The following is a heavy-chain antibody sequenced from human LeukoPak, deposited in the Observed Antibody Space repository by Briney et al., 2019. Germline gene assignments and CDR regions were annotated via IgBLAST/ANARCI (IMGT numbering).Heavy chain of an antibody. CDR1: GYTFTTYD. V-gene: IGHV1-8*03. CDR3: ARVAGSIDY. D-gene: IGHD6-19*01. CDR2: MNPNSGYT. J-gene: IGHJ4*02. Sequence: ASVKVSCKASGYTFTTYDINWVRQATGQGLQWMGWMNPNSGYTGYAQKFQGRVTITRDTSISTAYMELSSLRSEDTAVYYCARVAGSIDYWGQGTLVTVSS.